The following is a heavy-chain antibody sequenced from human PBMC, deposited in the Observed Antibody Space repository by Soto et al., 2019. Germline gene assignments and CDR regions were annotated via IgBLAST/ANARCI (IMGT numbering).Heavy chain of an antibody. J-gene: IGHJ4*02. CDR2: IYHSGNT. V-gene: IGHV4-4*02. Sequence: QVQLQESGPGLVKPSGTLSLTCAVSGGSISSSNWWSWVRQPPGKGLEWIGEIYHSGNTNYNPSLKSGVPMAVDNSRNQFSLKLSSVTAADTAVYYCARRWGEGRVDYWGQGTLVTVSS. D-gene: IGHD3-10*01. CDR3: ARRWGEGRVDY. CDR1: GGSISSSNW.